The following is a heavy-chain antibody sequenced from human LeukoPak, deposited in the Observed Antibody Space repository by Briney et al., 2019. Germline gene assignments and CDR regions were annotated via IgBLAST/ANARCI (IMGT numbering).Heavy chain of an antibody. CDR2: IIPVFGTA. V-gene: IGHV1-69*05. Sequence: GASVKVSCKASGYTFTGYYMHWVRQAPGQGLEWMGGIIPVFGTANYAQKFQGRVTITTDESTSTAYMELSSLRSEDTAVYYCARVPYSSGWYYFDYRGQGTLVTVSS. CDR1: GYTFTGYY. J-gene: IGHJ4*02. D-gene: IGHD6-19*01. CDR3: ARVPYSSGWYYFDY.